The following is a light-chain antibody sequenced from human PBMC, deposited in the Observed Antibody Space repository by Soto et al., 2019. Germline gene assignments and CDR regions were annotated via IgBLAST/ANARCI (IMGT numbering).Light chain of an antibody. V-gene: IGKV3-15*01. Sequence: EIVMTQSPATLSVSPGERATLSCRASQSVSSNLAWYQQKPGQAPRLLIYGASTRATGIPARFSGSGSGTELNLTISSLQSEDFAVYYCQQYNNWPPRGTFGQGTKVEIK. CDR2: GAS. CDR1: QSVSSN. J-gene: IGKJ1*01. CDR3: QQYNNWPPRGT.